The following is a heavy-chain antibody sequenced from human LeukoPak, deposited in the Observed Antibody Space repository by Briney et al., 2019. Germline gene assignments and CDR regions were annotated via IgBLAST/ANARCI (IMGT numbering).Heavy chain of an antibody. D-gene: IGHD6-13*01. CDR2: IYSGGST. V-gene: IGHV3-53*01. J-gene: IGHJ4*02. CDR1: GFTVSSNY. CDR3: ARGAGPFDY. Sequence: GESLKISCAASGFTVSSNYMSWVRQAPGKGLEWVSVIYSGGSTYYADSVKGRFTISRDNSKNTLYLQMNSLRAEDTAVYYCARGAGPFDYWGQGTLVTVSS.